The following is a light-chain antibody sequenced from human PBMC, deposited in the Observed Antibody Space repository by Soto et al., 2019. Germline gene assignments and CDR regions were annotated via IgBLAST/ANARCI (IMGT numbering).Light chain of an antibody. J-gene: IGKJ5*01. V-gene: IGKV2-30*02. CDR2: KVS. CDR3: TQRTYWPIP. Sequence: EVAVSQSQLYLPLTLGQPASISCRSYNCLVHSDGLAYFSWFQXRQGRSPRGXIDKVSNRDSGAPAIFSGSGAGTYSAMTSSMVQAEDFVCYCCTQRTYWPIPFGQGTRLDI. CDR1: NCLVHSDGLAY.